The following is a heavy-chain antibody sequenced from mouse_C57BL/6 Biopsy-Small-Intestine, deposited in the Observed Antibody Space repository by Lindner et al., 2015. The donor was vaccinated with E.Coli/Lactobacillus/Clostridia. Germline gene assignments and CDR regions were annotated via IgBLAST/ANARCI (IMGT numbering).Heavy chain of an antibody. Sequence: VQLQESGPELVKPGASVKIPCKASGYSFTGYYMHWVKQSPEKSLEWIGEINPSTGGTTYNQKFKAKATLTVDKSSSTAYMQLKSLTSEDSAVYYCARFNWDVRDYWGQGTTLTVSS. CDR1: GYSFTGYY. CDR2: INPSTGGT. J-gene: IGHJ2*01. CDR3: ARFNWDVRDY. V-gene: IGHV1-42*01. D-gene: IGHD4-1*01.